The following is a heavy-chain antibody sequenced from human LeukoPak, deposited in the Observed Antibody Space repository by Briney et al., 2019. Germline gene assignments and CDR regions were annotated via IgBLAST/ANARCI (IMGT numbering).Heavy chain of an antibody. J-gene: IGHJ4*02. CDR3: TTEPARLGYCSSTSCY. D-gene: IGHD2-2*01. Sequence: GGSLRLSCAASGFTFSNAWMSWVRQAPGKGLEWVGLISINTDDGTTDYAAPVKGRFTISRDDSQNTLYLQMHSLKTEDTAVYYCTTEPARLGYCSSTSCYWGQGTLVTASA. CDR2: ISINTDDGTT. CDR1: GFTFSNAW. V-gene: IGHV3-15*01.